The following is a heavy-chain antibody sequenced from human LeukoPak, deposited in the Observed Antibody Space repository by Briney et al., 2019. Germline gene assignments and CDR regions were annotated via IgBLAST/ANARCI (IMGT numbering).Heavy chain of an antibody. CDR3: ARHWYYYYYMDV. J-gene: IGHJ6*03. CDR2: IYYSGST. Sequence: PSETLSLTCTVSGGSISSYYWSWIRQPPGKGLEWIGSIYYSGSTYYNPSLKSRVTISVDTSKNQFSLKLSSVTAADTAVYYCARHWYYYYYMDVWGKGTTVTVSS. CDR1: GGSISSYY. V-gene: IGHV4-39*01.